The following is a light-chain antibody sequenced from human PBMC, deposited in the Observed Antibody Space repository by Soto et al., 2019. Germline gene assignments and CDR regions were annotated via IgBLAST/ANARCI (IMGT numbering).Light chain of an antibody. V-gene: IGLV2-8*01. CDR1: SSDVGGYNY. CDR3: SSYAGSNNYVV. CDR2: GVS. J-gene: IGLJ2*01. Sequence: QSVLTQPPSASGSPGQSVTISCTGTSSDVGGYNYVSWYQQHPGKAPKLMIFGVSKRPSGVPDRFSGSKSGNTASLTVSGLQAEDEADYYCSSYAGSNNYVVFGGGTQLTVL.